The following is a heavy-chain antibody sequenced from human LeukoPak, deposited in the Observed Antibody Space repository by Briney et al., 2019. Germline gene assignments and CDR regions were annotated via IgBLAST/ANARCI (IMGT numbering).Heavy chain of an antibody. V-gene: IGHV1-2*02. Sequence: ASVTVSCKASGYTFTGYYMHWVRQAPGQGLEGMGWINPNSGGTNYAQKFQGRVTMTRDTSISTAYMELSRLRSDDTAVYYCATHHRSSTSFDYWGQGTLVTVSS. CDR2: INPNSGGT. J-gene: IGHJ4*02. D-gene: IGHD6-6*01. CDR1: GYTFTGYY. CDR3: ATHHRSSTSFDY.